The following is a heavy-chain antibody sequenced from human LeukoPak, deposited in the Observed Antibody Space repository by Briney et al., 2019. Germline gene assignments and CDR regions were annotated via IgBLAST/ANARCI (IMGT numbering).Heavy chain of an antibody. CDR1: GGSLSSSDYH. V-gene: IGHV4-39*07. CDR2: MYYGGST. CDR3: ARAKALYCSSTSCYGIWFDP. J-gene: IGHJ5*02. Sequence: SETLSLTCTVSGGSLSSSDYHWGWIRQPPGKGLEWIGSMYYGGSTYYNPSLKSRVTISVDKSKNQFSLKLSSVTAADTAVYYCARAKALYCSSTSCYGIWFDPWGQGTLVTVSS. D-gene: IGHD2-2*01.